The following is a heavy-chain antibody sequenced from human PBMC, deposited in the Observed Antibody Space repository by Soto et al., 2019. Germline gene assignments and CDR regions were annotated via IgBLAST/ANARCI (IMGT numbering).Heavy chain of an antibody. V-gene: IGHV3-30*18. D-gene: IGHD3-10*01. CDR1: GFTFSSYG. CDR2: ISYDGSNE. Sequence: QVQLVESGGGVVQPGRSLRLSCAASGFTFSSYGMHWVRQSPGEGLEWVAVISYDGSNEYYADSVKGRFTISRDNSKNTLYLQMNSLRIEDTAVYYCAKPITMVRGVFFDYWGQGTLVTVSS. CDR3: AKPITMVRGVFFDY. J-gene: IGHJ4*02.